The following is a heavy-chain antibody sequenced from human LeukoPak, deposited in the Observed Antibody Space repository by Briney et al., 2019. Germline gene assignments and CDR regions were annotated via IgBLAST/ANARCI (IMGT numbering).Heavy chain of an antibody. D-gene: IGHD3-9*01. V-gene: IGHV3-23*01. Sequence: PGASLRLSCAASGFTFSNYAMSWVRQAPGKGLEWVSATTGSGGNTYYADPVKGRFTISRDNSKNTLYLQMNSLRDEDTAVYYCAKWGDFDVLTGYYVPDFWGQGTLVTVSS. CDR3: AKWGDFDVLTGYYVPDF. CDR1: GFTFSNYA. CDR2: TTGSGGNT. J-gene: IGHJ4*02.